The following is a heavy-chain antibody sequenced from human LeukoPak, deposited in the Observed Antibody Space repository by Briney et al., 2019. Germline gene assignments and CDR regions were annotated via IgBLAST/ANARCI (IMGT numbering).Heavy chain of an antibody. CDR3: ARLVLLWFGELRRYYYYMDV. V-gene: IGHV4-38-2*02. J-gene: IGHJ6*03. CDR1: GYSISSGYL. CDR2: IDGSGSS. Sequence: SETLSLTCTVSGYSISSGYLWGWIRQPPGKGLEWIGSIDGSGSSYYNPPLKSRVTISVDTSKNQFSLKLSSVTAADTAVYYCARLVLLWFGELRRYYYYMDVWGKGTTVTVSS. D-gene: IGHD3-10*01.